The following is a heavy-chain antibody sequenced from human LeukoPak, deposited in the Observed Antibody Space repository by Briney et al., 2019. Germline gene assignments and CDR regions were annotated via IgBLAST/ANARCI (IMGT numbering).Heavy chain of an antibody. CDR3: ARDKQLDWAHYYYYYLDV. Sequence: ASVKVSCKASGYTFTSYGISWVRQAPGQGLEWMGWISACNGNTYYAQKFQGRVTMTRDTSISSAYMELSRLRADDTAVYYCARDKQLDWAHYYYYYLDVGGKGTTVTVSS. V-gene: IGHV1-18*01. CDR2: ISACNGNT. J-gene: IGHJ6*03. CDR1: GYTFTSYG. D-gene: IGHD1-1*01.